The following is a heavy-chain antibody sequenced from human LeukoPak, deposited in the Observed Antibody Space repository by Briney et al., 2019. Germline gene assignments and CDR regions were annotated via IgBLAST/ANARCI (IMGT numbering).Heavy chain of an antibody. D-gene: IGHD6-19*01. CDR2: ISNRDSYT. J-gene: IGHJ4*02. CDR3: AKEGSSGLYFDY. Sequence: GRSLRLSCEASGFTFSDYYMSWIRQAPGKGLEWVSYISNRDSYTNYADSVKGRFTISRDNAKNSLYLQMNSLRAEDTAVYYYAKEGSSGLYFDYWGQGILVTVPS. V-gene: IGHV3-11*06. CDR1: GFTFSDYY.